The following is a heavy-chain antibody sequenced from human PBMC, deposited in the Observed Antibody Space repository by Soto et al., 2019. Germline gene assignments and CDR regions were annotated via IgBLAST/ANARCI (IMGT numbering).Heavy chain of an antibody. CDR3: ARDLWVEHELYYYGMDV. J-gene: IGHJ6*02. CDR1: CDSISSAACY. Sequence: TLSLTRTVSCDSISSAACYWSWIRQTPGKGLEWIGHIFYSGTTYYNPSLKSRLTISVDTSKNHFSLRLTSVTAADTAVYYCARDLWVEHELYYYGMDVWGQGTTVTSP. D-gene: IGHD1-1*01. V-gene: IGHV4-30-4*01. CDR2: IFYSGTT.